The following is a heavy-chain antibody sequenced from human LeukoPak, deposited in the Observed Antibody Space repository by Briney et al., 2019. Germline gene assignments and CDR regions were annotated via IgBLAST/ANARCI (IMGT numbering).Heavy chain of an antibody. J-gene: IGHJ6*04. CDR3: AELGITMIGGV. D-gene: IGHD3-10*02. V-gene: IGHV3-48*04. Sequence: GGSLRLSCEASGFTLRNYWMHWVRQAPGKGLEWVSYISSSGSTIYYADSVKGRFTISRDNAKNSLYLQMNSLRAEDTAVYYCAELGITMIGGVWGKGTTVTISS. CDR2: ISSSGSTI. CDR1: GFTLRNYW.